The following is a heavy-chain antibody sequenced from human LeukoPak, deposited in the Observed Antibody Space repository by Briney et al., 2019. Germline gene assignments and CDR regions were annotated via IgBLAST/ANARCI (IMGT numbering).Heavy chain of an antibody. V-gene: IGHV3-30-3*01. D-gene: IGHD3-10*01. CDR3: ARDEGQQPFGYFQH. J-gene: IGHJ1*01. Sequence: GGSLRLSCAASGFTFSSYAMSWVRQAPGKGLEWVAVISYDGNNKYYADSVKGRFTISRDNSKNTLYVQMNSPRAEDTAVYFCARDEGQQPFGYFQHWGQGTLVTVSS. CDR1: GFTFSSYA. CDR2: ISYDGNNK.